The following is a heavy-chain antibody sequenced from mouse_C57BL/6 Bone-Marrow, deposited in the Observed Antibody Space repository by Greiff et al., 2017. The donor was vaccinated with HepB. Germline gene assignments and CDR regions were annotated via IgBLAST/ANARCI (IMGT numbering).Heavy chain of an antibody. V-gene: IGHV14-4*01. J-gene: IGHJ3*01. CDR2: IDPENGDT. CDR1: GFNIKDDY. Sequence: EVQGVESGAELVRPGASVKLSCTASGFNIKDDYMHWVKQRPEQGLEWIGWIDPENGDTEYASKFQGKATITADTSSNPAYLLLSSLTSEDTDVYYSAAEWLDAYWGQGTLVTVSA. CDR3: AAEWLDAY. D-gene: IGHD1-3*01.